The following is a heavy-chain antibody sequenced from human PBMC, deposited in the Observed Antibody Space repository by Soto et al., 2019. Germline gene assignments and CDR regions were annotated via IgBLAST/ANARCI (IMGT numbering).Heavy chain of an antibody. CDR2: IYYSGST. Sequence: TLSLTCTVSGGSISSYYWSWIRQPPGKGLEWIGYIYYSGSTNYNPSLKSRVTISVDTSKNQFSLKLSSVTAADTAVYYCAREMGVDGMDVWGQGTTVTVSS. CDR3: AREMGVDGMDV. CDR1: GGSISSYY. V-gene: IGHV4-59*01. J-gene: IGHJ6*02. D-gene: IGHD3-16*01.